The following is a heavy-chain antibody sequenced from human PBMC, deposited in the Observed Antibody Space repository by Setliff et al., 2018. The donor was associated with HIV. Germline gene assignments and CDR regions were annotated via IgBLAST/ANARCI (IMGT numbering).Heavy chain of an antibody. CDR1: GGSFSGYY. D-gene: IGHD6-13*01. J-gene: IGHJ3*02. CDR2: INHSGST. V-gene: IGHV4-34*01. CDR3: ARVVTAAAGDAFDI. Sequence: LSLTCAVYGGSFSGYYWTWIRQPPGKGLEWIGEINHSGSTNYNPSLKSRVTISVDTSKNQFSLKLSSVTAADTAVYYCARVVTAAAGDAFDIWGQGTMVTVSS.